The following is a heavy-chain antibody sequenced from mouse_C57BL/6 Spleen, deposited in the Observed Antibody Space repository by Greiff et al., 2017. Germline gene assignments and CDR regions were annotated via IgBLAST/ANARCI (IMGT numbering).Heavy chain of an antibody. Sequence: QVQLQQPGAELVRPGSSVKLSCKASGYTFTSYWMHWVKQRPIQGLEWIGNIDPSDSDTHYNQKFKDKATLTVDKSSSTAYMQLSSLTSEDSAVYYCASSGSSYNFDYWGQGTTLTVSS. CDR3: ASSGSSYNFDY. CDR2: IDPSDSDT. D-gene: IGHD1-1*01. V-gene: IGHV1-52*01. CDR1: GYTFTSYW. J-gene: IGHJ2*01.